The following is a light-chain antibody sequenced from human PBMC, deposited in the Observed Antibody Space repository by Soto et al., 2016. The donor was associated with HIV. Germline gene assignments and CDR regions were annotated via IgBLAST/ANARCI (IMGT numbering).Light chain of an antibody. CDR3: QVWDSDSDHWV. CDR2: DDS. CDR1: DIRSKS. J-gene: IGLJ3*02. Sequence: SYELAQPPSVSVAPGKTAIITCGGDDIRSKSVHWYQQKPGQAPVLVVHDDSDRPSGIPERFSGSNSGNTATLTISRVEAGDEADYYCQVWDSDSDHWVFGGGTKLTVL. V-gene: IGLV3-21*03.